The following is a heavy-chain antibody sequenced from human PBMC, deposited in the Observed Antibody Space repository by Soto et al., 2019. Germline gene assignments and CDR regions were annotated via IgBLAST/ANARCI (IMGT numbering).Heavy chain of an antibody. Sequence: PSETLSLTCAVHGGSFSGYYWSWIRQPPGKGLEWIGEINQSGSTNYNPSLKSRVTISVDTSKNQFSLKLTSVTAADTAVYYCARTHSSSWSPFEYWGQGTLVTVSS. J-gene: IGHJ4*02. CDR2: INQSGST. CDR3: ARTHSSSWSPFEY. D-gene: IGHD6-13*01. V-gene: IGHV4-34*01. CDR1: GGSFSGYY.